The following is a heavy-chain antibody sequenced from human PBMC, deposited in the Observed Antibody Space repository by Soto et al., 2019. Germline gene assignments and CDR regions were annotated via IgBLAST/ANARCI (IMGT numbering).Heavy chain of an antibody. J-gene: IGHJ4*02. CDR2: IYYSGST. V-gene: IGHV4-59*01. CDR3: ARDVWGIGSRLFDY. CDR1: GGSISSYY. D-gene: IGHD6-13*01. Sequence: SETLSLTCTVSGGSISSYYWSWIRQPPGKGLEWIGNIYYSGSTNYNPSLKSRVTISVDTSKNQFSLKLSSVTAADTAVYYCARDVWGIGSRLFDYWGRGTLVTVSS.